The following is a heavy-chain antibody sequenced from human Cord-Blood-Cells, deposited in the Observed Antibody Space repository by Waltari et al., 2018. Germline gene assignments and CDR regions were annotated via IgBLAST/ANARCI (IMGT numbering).Heavy chain of an antibody. Sequence: QVQLQESGPGLVKPSETLSLTCTVSGGSISSYYWSWIRQPPGKGVEWIGYIYYSGSNNDTPSLKSRGPISVDTSKNQFSLKLSSGTAADTAGYYCARYWGGWFDPWGQGTLVTVSS. J-gene: IGHJ5*02. CDR3: ARYWGGWFDP. CDR1: GGSISSYY. V-gene: IGHV4-59*01. CDR2: IYYSGSN. D-gene: IGHD7-27*01.